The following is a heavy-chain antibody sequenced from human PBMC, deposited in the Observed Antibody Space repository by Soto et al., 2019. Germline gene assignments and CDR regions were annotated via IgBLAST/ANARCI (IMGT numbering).Heavy chain of an antibody. D-gene: IGHD5-18*01. CDR3: ARGSYSYGSNWFDP. CDR2: VNHSGST. J-gene: IGHJ5*02. Sequence: PSETLSLTCGVYGGSFSGYYWSWIRQPPGKGLEWIGEVNHSGSTNYNPSLKSRVTISVDTSKNQFSLKLSSVTAADTAVYYCARGSYSYGSNWFDPWGQGTLVTVSS. V-gene: IGHV4-34*01. CDR1: GGSFSGYY.